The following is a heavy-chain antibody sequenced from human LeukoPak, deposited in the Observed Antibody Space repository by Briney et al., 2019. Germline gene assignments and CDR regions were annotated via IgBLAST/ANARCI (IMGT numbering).Heavy chain of an antibody. CDR3: ARDSRGTSLVDSMDV. Sequence: PSETLSLTCTVSCRSISYYYWRWIRQPAGKGLEWIGRMYVSGSTNYNPSLKSRVTMSVDTSKNQFSLKLSSVTAAHTPVYYCARDSRGTSLVDSMDVWGKGTTVTVSS. D-gene: IGHD2-15*01. J-gene: IGHJ6*04. CDR2: MYVSGST. V-gene: IGHV4-4*07. CDR1: CRSISYYY.